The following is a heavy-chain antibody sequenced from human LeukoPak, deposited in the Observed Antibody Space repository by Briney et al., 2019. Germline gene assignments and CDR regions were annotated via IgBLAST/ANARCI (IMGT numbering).Heavy chain of an antibody. CDR3: ARDPGYSSGWYWGLVDY. V-gene: IGHV3-74*01. CDR2: VSDDGSGT. CDR1: GFTFSAYW. J-gene: IGHJ4*02. D-gene: IGHD6-19*01. Sequence: PGGSLRLSCAASGFTFSAYWMHWVRQPPGKRLVWVSRVSDDGSGTFYADSVKGRFAISRDNAKNTLYLQMNSLRADDTAVYYCARDPGYSSGWYWGLVDYWGQGTLVTVSS.